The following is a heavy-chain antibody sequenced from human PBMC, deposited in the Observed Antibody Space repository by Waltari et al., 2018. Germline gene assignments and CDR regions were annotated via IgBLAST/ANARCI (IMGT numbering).Heavy chain of an antibody. CDR2: IYWNDDK. CDR1: GFSLSTSGVG. J-gene: IGHJ3*02. V-gene: IGHV2-5*01. D-gene: IGHD3-22*01. CDR3: AHRISSGSRGHAFDI. Sequence: QITLKESGPTLVKPTQTLTLTCTFSGFSLSTSGVGVGWIRQPPGKALEWLALIYWNDDKRYRPSLKSRLTITKDTSKNQVVLTMTTMDPVDTATYYCAHRISSGSRGHAFDIWVQGTMVTVSS.